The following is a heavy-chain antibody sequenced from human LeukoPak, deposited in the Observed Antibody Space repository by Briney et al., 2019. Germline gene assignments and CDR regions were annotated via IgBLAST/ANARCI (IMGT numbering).Heavy chain of an antibody. CDR2: INWNGGST. CDR3: AREVVPAAMTFYYYYYMDV. D-gene: IGHD2-2*01. V-gene: IGHV3-20*01. J-gene: IGHJ6*03. Sequence: RPGGSLRLSCAASGFTFDDYGMSWVRQAPGKGLEWVSGINWNGGSTGYADSVKGRFTISRDNAKNSLYLQMNSLRAEDTALYHCAREVVPAAMTFYYYYYMDVWGKGTTVTVSS. CDR1: GFTFDDYG.